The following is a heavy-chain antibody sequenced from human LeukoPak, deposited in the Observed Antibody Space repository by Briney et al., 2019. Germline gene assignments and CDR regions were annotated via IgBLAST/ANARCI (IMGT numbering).Heavy chain of an antibody. CDR3: ASYQPLRGFDY. CDR1: GFTFSSYW. J-gene: IGHJ4*02. V-gene: IGHV3-74*01. D-gene: IGHD2-2*01. CDR2: INPDGSST. Sequence: GGSLRLSCAASGFTFSSYWMHWVRQAPGKGLVWVSRINPDGSSTDYADSVKGRFTISRDNAKNTLYLQMNSLRAEDTAVYYCASYQPLRGFDYWGREPWSPSPQ.